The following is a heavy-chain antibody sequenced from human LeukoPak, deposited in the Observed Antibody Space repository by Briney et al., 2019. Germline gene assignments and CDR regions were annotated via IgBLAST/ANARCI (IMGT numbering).Heavy chain of an antibody. CDR2: IYSGGST. CDR1: GFTVSSNY. CDR3: ASEYCSGGSCPLFDS. D-gene: IGHD2-15*01. V-gene: IGHV3-53*01. J-gene: IGHJ4*02. Sequence: GGSLRLSCAASGFTVSSNYMSCVRQAPGKGLEWVSVIYSGGSTYYADSVKGRFTISRDNSKNTLYLQMNSLRAEDTAVYYCASEYCSGGSCPLFDSWGQGTLVTVSS.